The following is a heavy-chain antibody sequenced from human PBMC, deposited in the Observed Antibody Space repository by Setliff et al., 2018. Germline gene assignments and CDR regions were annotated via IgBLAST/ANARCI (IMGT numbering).Heavy chain of an antibody. CDR1: AYSFTNYG. CDR3: ARSPPNRGFGSGWYGDF. J-gene: IGHJ4*02. V-gene: IGHV1-18*01. D-gene: IGHD6-19*01. Sequence: GASVKVSCKASAYSFTNYGITWVRQAPGQGLGWMGWISAYDGNTRFAQNIQGRVTLTTDTPTSTAYMELRSLRSDDTAVYYCARSPPNRGFGSGWYGDFWGQGTLVTVSS. CDR2: ISAYDGNT.